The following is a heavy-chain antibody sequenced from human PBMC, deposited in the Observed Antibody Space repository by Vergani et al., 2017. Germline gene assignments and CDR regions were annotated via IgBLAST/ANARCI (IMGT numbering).Heavy chain of an antibody. Sequence: QVQLVESGGGVVQPGRSLRLSCAASGFTFSSYGMHWVRQAPGKGLEWVAVIWYDGSNKYYADSVKGRFTISRDNSKNTLYLQMNSLRAEDTAVDYCARESIMVRGVIRKPTGYFDLWGRGTLVTVSS. J-gene: IGHJ2*01. D-gene: IGHD3-10*01. CDR3: ARESIMVRGVIRKPTGYFDL. V-gene: IGHV3-33*01. CDR1: GFTFSSYG. CDR2: IWYDGSNK.